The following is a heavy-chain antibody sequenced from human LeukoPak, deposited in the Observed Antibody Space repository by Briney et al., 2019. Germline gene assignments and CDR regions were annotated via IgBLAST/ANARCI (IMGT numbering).Heavy chain of an antibody. CDR3: AKSPRDYYDSSGYFDY. J-gene: IGHJ4*02. CDR1: GFTFSSYG. Sequence: GGSLRLSCAASGFTFSSYGMHWVRQAPGKGLEWVAVISYDGSNKYYADSVKGRFTISRDNSKNTLYLQMNSLRAEDTALYYCAKSPRDYYDSSGYFDYWGQGTLVTVSS. D-gene: IGHD3-22*01. V-gene: IGHV3-30*18. CDR2: ISYDGSNK.